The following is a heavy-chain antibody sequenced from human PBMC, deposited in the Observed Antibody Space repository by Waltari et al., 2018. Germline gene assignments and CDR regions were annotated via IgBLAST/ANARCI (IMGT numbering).Heavy chain of an antibody. CDR1: GYRFTAYS. Sequence: QVQLVQSGADVKKPGASLKVSCKASGYRFTAYSFHWVRQAPGQGLEWMGWINPSSGDTNYAQKLQGRVTMTRDMSISTAYMELSSLRSDDTAVYYCVRDYYDSVGNYNYFDSWGQGTLVIVSS. CDR3: VRDYYDSVGNYNYFDS. J-gene: IGHJ5*01. V-gene: IGHV1-2*02. D-gene: IGHD3-22*01. CDR2: INPSSGDT.